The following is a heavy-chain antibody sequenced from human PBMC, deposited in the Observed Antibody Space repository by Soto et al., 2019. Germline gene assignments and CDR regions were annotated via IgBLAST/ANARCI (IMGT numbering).Heavy chain of an antibody. V-gene: IGHV1-69*06. Sequence: ASVKVSCKASGGTFSSYAISWVRQAPGQGLEWMGGIIPIFGTANYAQKFQGRVTITADKSTSTAYMELSSLRSEDTAVYYCARDLTMVRGVIITLGYYYGMDVWGQGTTVTVSS. CDR2: IIPIFGTA. CDR3: ARDLTMVRGVIITLGYYYGMDV. CDR1: GGTFSSYA. D-gene: IGHD3-10*01. J-gene: IGHJ6*02.